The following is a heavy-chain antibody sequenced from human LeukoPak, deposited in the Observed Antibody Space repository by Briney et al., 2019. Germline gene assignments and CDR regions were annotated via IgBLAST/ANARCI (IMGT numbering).Heavy chain of an antibody. CDR1: GVSISSYY. Sequence: SETLSLTCTVSGVSISSYYWSWIRQPPGKGLEWIGYIYYSGSTNYNPALESRVTISVDTSKNQFSLRLSSVTAADTAVYFCASKSERFLETGAFDIWGQGTMVTVSS. J-gene: IGHJ3*02. CDR2: IYYSGST. V-gene: IGHV4-59*01. D-gene: IGHD3-3*01. CDR3: ASKSERFLETGAFDI.